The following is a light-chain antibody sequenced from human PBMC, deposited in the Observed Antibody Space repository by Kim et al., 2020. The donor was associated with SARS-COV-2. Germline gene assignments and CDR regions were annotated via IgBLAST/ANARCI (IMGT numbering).Light chain of an antibody. Sequence: VSLGERATLTCRASQSVNSNLAWYQQKPGQAPRLLIYGASTRASGIPARFSGSGSGTEFTLTINSLQSEDFAVYYCQQYNNWPWTFGQGTKVDIK. CDR3: QQYNNWPWT. V-gene: IGKV3-15*01. CDR2: GAS. CDR1: QSVNSN. J-gene: IGKJ1*01.